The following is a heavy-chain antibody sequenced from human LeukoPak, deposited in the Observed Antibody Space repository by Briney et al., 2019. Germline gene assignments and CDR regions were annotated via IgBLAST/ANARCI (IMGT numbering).Heavy chain of an antibody. J-gene: IGHJ4*02. D-gene: IGHD6-19*01. V-gene: IGHV1-24*01. CDR3: ATPHYKWLVRGYYFDY. CDR1: GYTLTELS. Sequence: ASVKVSFKVSGYTLTELSMHWVRQAPGKGLEWMGGFDPEDGETIYAQKFQGRVTMTEDTSIDTAYMELSSLRSEDTAVYYCATPHYKWLVRGYYFDYWGQGALVTVSS. CDR2: FDPEDGET.